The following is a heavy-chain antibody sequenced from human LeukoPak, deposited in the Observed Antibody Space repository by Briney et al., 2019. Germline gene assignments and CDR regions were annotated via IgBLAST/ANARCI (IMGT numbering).Heavy chain of an antibody. CDR2: IIPIFGTA. J-gene: IGHJ4*02. D-gene: IGHD3-10*01. Sequence: SVKVSCKTSGGTFSNYAISWVRQAPGQGLEWMGRIIPIFGTANYAQKFQGRVTIIADQSSSTAYMELSSLRSEDTAMYYCARDKGRYFGSKTYYNDFFDYWGQGTLVTVPS. CDR1: GGTFSNYA. CDR3: ARDKGRYFGSKTYYNDFFDY. V-gene: IGHV1-69*15.